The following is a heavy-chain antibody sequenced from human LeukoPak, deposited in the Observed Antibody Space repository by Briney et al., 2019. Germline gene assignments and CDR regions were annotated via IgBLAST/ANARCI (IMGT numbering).Heavy chain of an antibody. V-gene: IGHV1-2*06. CDR3: ARVTIFGVVIVDY. CDR2: INPNSGGT. Sequence: ASVKVSCKASGYTLTGYYMHWVRQAPGQGLEWMGRINPNSGGTNYAQKFQGRVTMTRDTSISTAYMELSRLRSDDTAVYYCARVTIFGVVIVDYWGQGTPVTVSS. CDR1: GYTLTGYY. D-gene: IGHD3-3*01. J-gene: IGHJ4*02.